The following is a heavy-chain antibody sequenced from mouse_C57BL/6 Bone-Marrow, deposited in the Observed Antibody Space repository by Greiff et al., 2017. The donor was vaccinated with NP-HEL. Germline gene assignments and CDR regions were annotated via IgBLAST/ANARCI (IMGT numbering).Heavy chain of an antibody. V-gene: IGHV5-16*01. Sequence: EVQRVESEGGLVQPGSSMKLSCTASGFTFSDYYMAWVRQVPDKGLEWVANINYDGSSTYYLDSLKSRFIISRDNAKNILYLQMSSLKSEDTATYYCARDPHYYGSSYVWYFDVWGTGTTVTVSS. J-gene: IGHJ1*03. CDR2: INYDGSST. CDR3: ARDPHYYGSSYVWYFDV. CDR1: GFTFSDYY. D-gene: IGHD1-1*01.